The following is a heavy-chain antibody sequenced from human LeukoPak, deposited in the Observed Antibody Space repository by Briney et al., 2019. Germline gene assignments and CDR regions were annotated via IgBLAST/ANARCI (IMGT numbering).Heavy chain of an antibody. CDR2: ISYEGSNK. J-gene: IGHJ4*02. CDR3: AKDFQGRWTIDY. Sequence: GGSLRLSCAASGFTFNSYGIHWVRQAPGKGLEWVAVISYEGSNKHYADSVKGRFTISRDNSKNTLYLQMNSLRPEDTAVYYCAKDFQGRWTIDYWGQGTLVTVSP. D-gene: IGHD3/OR15-3a*01. CDR1: GFTFNSYG. V-gene: IGHV3-30*18.